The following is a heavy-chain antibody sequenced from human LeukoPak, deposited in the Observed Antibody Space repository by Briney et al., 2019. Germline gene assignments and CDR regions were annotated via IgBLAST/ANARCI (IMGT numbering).Heavy chain of an antibody. CDR3: ARHVVWVRGPTEFFDY. J-gene: IGHJ4*02. Sequence: SETLSLTCTVSGGSISSSSYYWGWIRQPPGKGLEWIGEINHSGSTNYNPSLKSRVTISVDTSKNQFSLKLSSVTAADTAVYYCARHVVWVRGPTEFFDYWGQGTLVTVSS. CDR2: INHSGST. V-gene: IGHV4-39*01. CDR1: GGSISSSSYY. D-gene: IGHD3-10*01.